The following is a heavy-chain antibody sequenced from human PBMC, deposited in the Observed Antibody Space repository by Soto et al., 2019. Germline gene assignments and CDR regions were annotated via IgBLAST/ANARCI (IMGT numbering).Heavy chain of an antibody. CDR3: ARDRVMRGQSYYYGMDV. Sequence: QVVLVQSGAEVKKPGSSVKVSCKTSGGTFSSFAISWVRLAPGQGLEWMGVITPTFAPPSYALKFQGRVSITADESARTAYMELRSLRSEDTAVYYCARDRVMRGQSYYYGMDVWGQGTTVTVSS. CDR1: GGTFSSFA. D-gene: IGHD2-21*01. V-gene: IGHV1-69*12. J-gene: IGHJ6*02. CDR2: ITPTFAPP.